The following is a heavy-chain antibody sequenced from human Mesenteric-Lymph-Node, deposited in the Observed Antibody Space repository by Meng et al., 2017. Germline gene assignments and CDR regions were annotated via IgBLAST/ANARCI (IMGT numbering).Heavy chain of an antibody. Sequence: SETLSLTCTVSGGSISSSSYYWGWIRQPPGKGLEWIGSIYYSGSTYYNPSLKSRVTISVDTSKNQFSLKLSSVTAADTAVYYCARAPIVVVVAATRYYYYYGMDVWGQGTTVTVSS. CDR2: IYYSGST. V-gene: IGHV4-39*07. CDR3: ARAPIVVVVAATRYYYYYGMDV. D-gene: IGHD2-15*01. CDR1: GGSISSSSYY. J-gene: IGHJ6*02.